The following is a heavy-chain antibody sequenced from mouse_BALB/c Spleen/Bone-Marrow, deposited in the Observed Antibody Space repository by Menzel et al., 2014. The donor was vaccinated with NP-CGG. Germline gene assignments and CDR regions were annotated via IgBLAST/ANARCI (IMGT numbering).Heavy chain of an antibody. CDR3: ARYDYGWYFYV. D-gene: IGHD1-1*01. Sequence: VQLQQSGAELVKPGASVKLSCTASGFNIKDTYMHWVKQRPEQGLEWIGRIDPANGNTKYDPKFHGKATITADTSSNTAYLQLSSLTSEDTAVYYCARYDYGWYFYVWGAGTTVTVSS. J-gene: IGHJ1*01. CDR2: IDPANGNT. CDR1: GFNIKDTY. V-gene: IGHV14-3*02.